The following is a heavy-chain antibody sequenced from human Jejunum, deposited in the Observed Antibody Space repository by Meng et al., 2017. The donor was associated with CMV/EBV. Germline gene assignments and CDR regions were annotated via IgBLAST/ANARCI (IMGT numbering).Heavy chain of an antibody. D-gene: IGHD2-2*01. J-gene: IGHJ4*02. CDR3: ARRDRTVQSSAYFDS. V-gene: IGHV2-5*02. CDR2: ISWDDDK. Sequence: GSSLTSTGVGVGWSRQPPGKALEWVAHISWDDDKRYSPSLTSRLTITKDTSKNQVVLTMTNMDPMDTATYYCARRDRTVQSSAYFDSWGPGTLVTVSS. CDR1: GSSLTSTGVG.